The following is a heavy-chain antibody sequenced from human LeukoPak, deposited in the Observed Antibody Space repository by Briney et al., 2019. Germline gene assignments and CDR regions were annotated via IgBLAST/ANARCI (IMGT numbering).Heavy chain of an antibody. CDR3: ARKLGGAQCGGDCFFDH. D-gene: IGHD2-21*02. CDR2: ISSTGSYT. J-gene: IGHJ4*02. Sequence: GGSLRLSCEASGFTLNVYYMSWFRQAPGKGLEGIGYISSTGSYTTYADSVRGRFTISRDNDKSLLFLQMNNLRAEDTAVYYCARKLGGAQCGGDCFFDHWGQGTLVAVSS. V-gene: IGHV3-11*03. CDR1: GFTLNVYY.